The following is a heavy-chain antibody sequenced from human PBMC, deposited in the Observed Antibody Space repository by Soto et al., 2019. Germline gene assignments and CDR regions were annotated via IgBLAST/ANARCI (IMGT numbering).Heavy chain of an antibody. Sequence: GGSLILSCAASGFTFSSYWMSWVRQAPGKGLEWVANIKQDGSEKYYVASVKGRFTISRDNAKNSLYLQMNSLRAEDTAVYYCARDLFGELLFDAFDIWGQGTMVTVSS. J-gene: IGHJ3*02. CDR1: GFTFSSYW. D-gene: IGHD3-10*02. CDR3: ARDLFGELLFDAFDI. CDR2: IKQDGSEK. V-gene: IGHV3-7*01.